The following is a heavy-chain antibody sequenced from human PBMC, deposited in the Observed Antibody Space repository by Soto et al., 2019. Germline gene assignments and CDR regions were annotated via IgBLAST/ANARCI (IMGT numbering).Heavy chain of an antibody. CDR3: ARGDMGY. D-gene: IGHD2-15*01. Sequence: SETLSLTCSFSGGSISSYYWSWIRQPPGKGLEWIGYIYYSGSTNYNPSLKSRVTISVDTSKNQFSLKLSSVTAADTAVYYCARGDMGYWGQGTLVTVSS. J-gene: IGHJ4*02. CDR2: IYYSGST. V-gene: IGHV4-59*08. CDR1: GGSISSYY.